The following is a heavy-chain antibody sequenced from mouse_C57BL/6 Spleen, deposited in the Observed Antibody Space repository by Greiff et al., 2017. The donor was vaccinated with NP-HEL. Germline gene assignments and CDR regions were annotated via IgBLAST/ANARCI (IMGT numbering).Heavy chain of an antibody. V-gene: IGHV1-80*01. CDR2: IYPGDGDT. J-gene: IGHJ4*01. Sequence: VQGVASGAELVKPGASVKISCKASGSAFSSYWMNWVKQRPGKGLEWIGQIYPGDGDTNYNGKFKGKATMTADKSSSTAYMQLSSLTSEDSAVYFCARGGPTGSYAKDYWGQGTSVTVSS. CDR1: GSAFSSYW. CDR3: ARGGPTGSYAKDY. D-gene: IGHD4-1*02.